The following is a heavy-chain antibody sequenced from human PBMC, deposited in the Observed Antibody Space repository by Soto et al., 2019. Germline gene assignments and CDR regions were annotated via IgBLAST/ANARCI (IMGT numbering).Heavy chain of an antibody. V-gene: IGHV3-53*01. CDR1: GLTVSRNY. CDR2: IYSGGST. CDR3: ARFSQGRSEGMDV. Sequence: EVQLVESGGGFIQPGGSLRLSCVVSGLTVSRNYMTWVRQAPGKGLECVSVIYSGGSTYSADSVKGRFTISSDNSKNTVYLLMNSLRVEDTAVYYCARFSQGRSEGMDVWGQGTTVTVS. J-gene: IGHJ6*02.